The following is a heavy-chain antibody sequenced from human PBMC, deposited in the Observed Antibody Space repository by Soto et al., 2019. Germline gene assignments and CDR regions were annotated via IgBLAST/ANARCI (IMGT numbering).Heavy chain of an antibody. D-gene: IGHD5-18*01. Sequence: GGSLRLSCAAPGYTFSSSAMHWVRQAPGKGLEWVAVISYDGSNKYYADSVKGRFTISRDNSKNTLYLQMNSLRAEDTAVYYCARDPWIQLWALDYWGQGT. V-gene: IGHV3-30-3*01. CDR1: GYTFSSSA. CDR3: ARDPWIQLWALDY. J-gene: IGHJ4*02. CDR2: ISYDGSNK.